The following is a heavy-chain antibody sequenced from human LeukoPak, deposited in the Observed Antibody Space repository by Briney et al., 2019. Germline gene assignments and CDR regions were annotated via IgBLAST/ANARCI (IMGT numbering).Heavy chain of an antibody. J-gene: IGHJ5*02. Sequence: ASVKVSCKASGYTFTSYGISWVRQAPVQGLEWMGWISGYNGNTNYAQKFQGRVTMTTDTSTSTAYMELRSLRSDDTAVYYCARDPTIFGVAGTNWFDPWGQGTLVTVSS. V-gene: IGHV1-18*01. CDR1: GYTFTSYG. D-gene: IGHD3-3*01. CDR2: ISGYNGNT. CDR3: ARDPTIFGVAGTNWFDP.